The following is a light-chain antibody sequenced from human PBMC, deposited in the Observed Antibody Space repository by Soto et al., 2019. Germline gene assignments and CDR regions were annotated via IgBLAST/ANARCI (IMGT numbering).Light chain of an antibody. CDR1: QNISRW. Sequence: DIQMTQSPSILSASVGDRVTITCRASQNISRWLAWYQQKPGKAPKLLMYDASSLESGVPSRLSGSGSGTEFTLTISSLQPDDFATYYCQQYNSYWTFGQGTKVDIK. CDR2: DAS. J-gene: IGKJ1*01. V-gene: IGKV1-5*01. CDR3: QQYNSYWT.